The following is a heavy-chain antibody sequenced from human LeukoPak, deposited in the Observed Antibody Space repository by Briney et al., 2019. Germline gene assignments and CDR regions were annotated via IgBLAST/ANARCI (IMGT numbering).Heavy chain of an antibody. J-gene: IGHJ6*02. CDR2: ISYDGSNK. CDR3: ARDRTGLRMDV. CDR1: GFTFSSYA. Sequence: GRSLRLSCAASGFTFSSYAMHWVRQAPGKGLEWVAVISYDGSNKYYADSVKGRFTISRDNSKNTLYLQMNSLRAEDTAVYYCARDRTGLRMDVWGQGTTVTVSS. V-gene: IGHV3-30-3*01.